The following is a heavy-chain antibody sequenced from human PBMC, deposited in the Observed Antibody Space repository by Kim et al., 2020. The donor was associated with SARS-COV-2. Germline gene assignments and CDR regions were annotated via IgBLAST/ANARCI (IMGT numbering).Heavy chain of an antibody. CDR3: AKDGLGELSFYDYDYGMGV. V-gene: IGHV3-43*02. CDR2: ISGDGGST. CDR1: GFTFDDYA. J-gene: IGHJ6*02. Sequence: GGSLRLSCAASGFTFDDYAMHWVRQAPGKGLEWVSLISGDGGSTYYADSVKGRFTISRDNSKNSLYLQMNSLRTEDTALYYCAKDGLGELSFYDYDYGMGVSGQGTTVTVSS. D-gene: IGHD3-16*02.